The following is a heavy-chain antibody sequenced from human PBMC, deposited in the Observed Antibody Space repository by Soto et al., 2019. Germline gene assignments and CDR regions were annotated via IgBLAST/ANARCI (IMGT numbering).Heavy chain of an antibody. J-gene: IGHJ6*02. V-gene: IGHV3-23*01. CDR1: GITFSSYA. D-gene: IGHD3-10*01. CDR2: ISSSGGST. CDR3: AKFGAHYYYGMDV. Sequence: EVQLLESGGGLVQPGGSLRLSCADSGITFSSYAMSWVRQAPGKGLEWVSSISSSGGSTNYADSVKGRFTISRDNSKNTLYRQMNSLRAEDTALYYGAKFGAHYYYGMDVWGQGTTVTVFS.